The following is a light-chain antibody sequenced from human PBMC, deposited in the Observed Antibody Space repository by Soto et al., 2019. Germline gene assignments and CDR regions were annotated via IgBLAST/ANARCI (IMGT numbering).Light chain of an antibody. CDR2: DAS. J-gene: IGKJ4*01. CDR3: QQSHNLPLT. Sequence: DIQMTQSPSSLSASVGDRVTITCQASQDLDNYLNWYQQKPGKAPKLLIYDASNLETGVPSRFSGSGSGTDFTFAINSLQPEDIATYYCQQSHNLPLTFGGGTKVDIK. CDR1: QDLDNY. V-gene: IGKV1-33*01.